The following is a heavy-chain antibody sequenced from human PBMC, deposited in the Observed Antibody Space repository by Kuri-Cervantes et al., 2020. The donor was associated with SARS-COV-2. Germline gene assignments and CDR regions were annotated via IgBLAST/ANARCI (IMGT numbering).Heavy chain of an antibody. J-gene: IGHJ6*03. Sequence: AVTVSCKASGGSFSSDAISWVRPAPGQGLEWMGRIIPFVGIANYAQKFQGSVTITADKSTSTAYMELSSLRSEDTAGYYCARGGYGYRYGNYYDYYMDVWGKGTTVTVSS. CDR3: ARGGYGYRYGNYYDYYMDV. CDR2: IIPFVGIA. CDR1: GGSFSSDA. V-gene: IGHV1-69*04. D-gene: IGHD5-18*01.